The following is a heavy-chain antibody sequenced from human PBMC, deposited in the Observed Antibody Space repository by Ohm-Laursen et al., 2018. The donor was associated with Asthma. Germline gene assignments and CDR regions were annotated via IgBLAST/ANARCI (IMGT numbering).Heavy chain of an antibody. CDR3: ARGQGSGDISGSDPFDL. V-gene: IGHV3-23*01. D-gene: IGHD3-10*01. J-gene: IGHJ3*01. Sequence: SLRLSCAASGFTFTNYALSWVRQAPGKGLEWVSGISANAANTFYADSVKGRFTISRDDSKNTLNLQMSSLRGDDTAVYYCARGQGSGDISGSDPFDLWGQGTTVIVSS. CDR2: ISANAANT. CDR1: GFTFTNYA.